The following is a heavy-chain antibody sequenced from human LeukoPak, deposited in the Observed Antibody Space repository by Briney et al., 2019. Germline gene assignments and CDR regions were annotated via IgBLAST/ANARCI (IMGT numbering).Heavy chain of an antibody. D-gene: IGHD2-2*01. J-gene: IGHJ4*02. V-gene: IGHV1-18*01. Sequence: GSAVKVTFKCCVCTFIKYVISSLRQAPGRGLAWMGWISTYIGKTNYAQRFQGRGNTTPETSTTTAYIERKRMRSDCTAVYHCARGVPGALSGFDIWGQGTLVTVSS. CDR2: ISTYIGKT. CDR1: VCTFIKYV. CDR3: ARGVPGALSGFDI.